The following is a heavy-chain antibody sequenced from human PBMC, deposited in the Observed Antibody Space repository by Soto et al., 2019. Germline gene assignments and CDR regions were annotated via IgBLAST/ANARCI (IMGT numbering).Heavy chain of an antibody. D-gene: IGHD3-10*01. J-gene: IGHJ6*02. CDR3: AKDDYYGSGSYFYYYYGMDV. V-gene: IGHV3-30*18. CDR1: GFTFSSHG. Sequence: GGSLRLSCAASGFTFSSHGMHWVRQAPGKGLEWVAVISYDGSNKYYADSVKGRFTISRDNSKNTLYLQMNSLRAEDTAVYYCAKDDYYGSGSYFYYYYGMDVWGQGTTVTVSS. CDR2: ISYDGSNK.